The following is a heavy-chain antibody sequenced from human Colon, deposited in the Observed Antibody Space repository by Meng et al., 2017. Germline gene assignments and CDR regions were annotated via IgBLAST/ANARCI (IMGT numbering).Heavy chain of an antibody. CDR1: GGSVSSGSYY. J-gene: IGHJ4*02. CDR3: ARGMTNGITFGGVIVN. Sequence: VPRSGSGPGLVRPSETLSLPCTVSGGSVSSGSYYWSWIRQPPGKGLEWIGYIYYSGSTNYNPSLKSRVTISVDTSKNQFSLKLSSVTAADTAVYYCARGMTNGITFGGVIVNWGQGTLVTVSS. CDR2: IYYSGST. D-gene: IGHD3-16*02. V-gene: IGHV4-61*01.